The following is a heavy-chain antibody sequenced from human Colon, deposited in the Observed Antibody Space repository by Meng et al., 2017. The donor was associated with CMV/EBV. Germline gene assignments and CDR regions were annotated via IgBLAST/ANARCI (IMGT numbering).Heavy chain of an antibody. V-gene: IGHV4-30-4*01. CDR2: IFSSGTT. D-gene: IGHD1-14*01. Sequence: QVQLQESGPGLVKPSXXXXXTXXVSGDSISTSDYYWNWIRQTPGKGLEWIGYIFSSGTTHYNPSLESRLIISMDMSKNQFSLKLSSVTAADTAVYYCSRAPLEPTVRYFDSWGQGTLVTVSS. CDR1: GDSISTSDYY. CDR3: SRAPLEPTVRYFDS. J-gene: IGHJ4*02.